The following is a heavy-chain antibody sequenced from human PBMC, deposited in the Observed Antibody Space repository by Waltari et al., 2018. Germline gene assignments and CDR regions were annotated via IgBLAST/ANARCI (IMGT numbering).Heavy chain of an antibody. V-gene: IGHV6-1*01. CDR3: ARVAVAIGMDV. D-gene: IGHD6-19*01. CDR1: GDSVSSNSAA. J-gene: IGHJ6*02. CDR2: TYYRAKCNN. Sequence: QVQLQQSGPGLVKPSQTLSLTCAISGDSVSSNSAAWNWIRQSPSGGLEWLGRTYYRAKCNNDYALSVKSRITINPDTSKNQFSLHLNSVTPEDTAVYYCARVAVAIGMDVWGQGTTVTVSS.